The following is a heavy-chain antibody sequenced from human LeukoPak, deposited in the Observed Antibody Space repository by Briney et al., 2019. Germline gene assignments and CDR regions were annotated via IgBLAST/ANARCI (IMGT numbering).Heavy chain of an antibody. Sequence: ASVKVSRKASGYTFTSYYMHWVRQAPGQGLEWMGIINPSGGSTSYAQKPQGRVTMTTDTSTSTAYMELRSLRSDDTAVYYCARKNDGRAYAFDIWGQGTMVTVSS. V-gene: IGHV1-46*01. D-gene: IGHD1-1*01. J-gene: IGHJ3*02. CDR2: INPSGGST. CDR3: ARKNDGRAYAFDI. CDR1: GYTFTSYY.